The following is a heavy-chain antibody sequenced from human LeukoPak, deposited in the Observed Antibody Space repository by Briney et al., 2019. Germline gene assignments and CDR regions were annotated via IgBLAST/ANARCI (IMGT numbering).Heavy chain of an antibody. CDR2: IYPSGNT. D-gene: IGHD4-17*01. CDR1: GGSISSYF. Sequence: SETLSLTCTVSGGSISSYFWTWIWQHAGKGLEWIGRIYPSGNTNYNPSLKSRVSMSVDTSKNQFSLNLTSVTAADTAVYYCAREGTVARGLDYWGQGTLVTVSS. V-gene: IGHV4-4*07. J-gene: IGHJ4*02. CDR3: AREGTVARGLDY.